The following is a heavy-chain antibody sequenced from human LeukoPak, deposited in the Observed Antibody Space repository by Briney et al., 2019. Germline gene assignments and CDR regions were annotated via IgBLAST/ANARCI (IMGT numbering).Heavy chain of an antibody. CDR1: GFTFSNAW. D-gene: IGHD2-2*01. CDR3: TRRTSYYYMDV. J-gene: IGHJ6*03. Sequence: GGSLRLSCAASGFTFSNAWMSWVRQAPGKGLEWVGRIKSKTDGGTTDYAAPVKGRFTISRDDSKSIAYLQMNSLKTEDAAVYYCTRRTSYYYMDVWGKGTTVTVSS. V-gene: IGHV3-15*01. CDR2: IKSKTDGGTT.